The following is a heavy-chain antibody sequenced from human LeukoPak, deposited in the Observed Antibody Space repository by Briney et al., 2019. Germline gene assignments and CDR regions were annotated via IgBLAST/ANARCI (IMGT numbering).Heavy chain of an antibody. CDR3: AKESGYYHY. CDR1: GFTVNNNY. D-gene: IGHD3-3*01. V-gene: IGHV3-53*01. CDR2: IYGGGDT. Sequence: GGSLRLSCAASGFTVNNNYVNWVRQAPGQRLEWVSIIYGGGDTSYADSVKGRFTISRDNSKNTVYLQMNSLRAEDTAVYYCAKESGYYHYWGQGTLVTVSS. J-gene: IGHJ4*02.